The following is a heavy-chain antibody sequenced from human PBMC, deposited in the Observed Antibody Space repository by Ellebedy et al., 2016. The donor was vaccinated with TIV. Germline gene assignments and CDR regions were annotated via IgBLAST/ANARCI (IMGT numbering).Heavy chain of an antibody. V-gene: IGHV3-64D*09. D-gene: IGHD6-19*01. J-gene: IGHJ2*01. CDR1: GFTFSSFA. CDR3: AVVAGSWYFDL. Sequence: PGGSLRLSCSASGFTFSSFAMHWIRQAPGKGLEYVSALNNNGGSTFYADLVKGRFTVSRDNSKNTLFLQMSSLRDEDTALYYCAVVAGSWYFDLWGRGTLVTVSS. CDR2: LNNNGGST.